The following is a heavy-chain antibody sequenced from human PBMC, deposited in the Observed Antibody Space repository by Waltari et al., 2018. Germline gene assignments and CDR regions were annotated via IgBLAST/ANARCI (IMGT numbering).Heavy chain of an antibody. CDR2: IRSSSSNI. Sequence: EVQLVESGGGLVQPGGSLRLSCAASGFTFRSYSMIWVRQAPGKGVEWVSYIRSSSSNIYYADSVKGRFTISRDNAKNGLYVKMNSVRGEETAVYNCGRFGMDVWGQGTTVTVSS. J-gene: IGHJ6*02. V-gene: IGHV3-48*01. CDR1: GFTFRSYS. CDR3: GRFGMDV.